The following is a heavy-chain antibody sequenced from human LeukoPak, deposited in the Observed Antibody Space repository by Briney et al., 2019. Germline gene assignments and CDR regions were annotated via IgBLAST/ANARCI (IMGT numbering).Heavy chain of an antibody. Sequence: GESLKISCKGFGYSFTNYWIGWVRQMPGKGLEWMGIIYPGDSDTRYSPSFEGQVTISVDKSINTAYLQWNSLKASDTAMYYCARQARCTGSYYYHYYCMDVWGTGTAVTVSS. CDR2: IYPGDSDT. D-gene: IGHD2-8*02. CDR3: ARQARCTGSYYYHYYCMDV. J-gene: IGHJ6*03. CDR1: GYSFTNYW. V-gene: IGHV5-51*01.